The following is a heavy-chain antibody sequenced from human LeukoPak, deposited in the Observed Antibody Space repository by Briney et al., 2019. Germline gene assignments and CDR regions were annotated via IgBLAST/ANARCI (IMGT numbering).Heavy chain of an antibody. CDR2: FDPEDGET. CDR3: ATIYGLWFGEGDAFDI. Sequence: ASVKVSCKVSGYTLTELSMHWVRQAPGKGREWRGGFDPEDGETIYAQKFQGRVTMTEDTSTDTAYMELSSLRSEDTAVYYCATIYGLWFGEGDAFDIWGQGTMVTVSS. D-gene: IGHD3-10*01. J-gene: IGHJ3*02. V-gene: IGHV1-24*01. CDR1: GYTLTELS.